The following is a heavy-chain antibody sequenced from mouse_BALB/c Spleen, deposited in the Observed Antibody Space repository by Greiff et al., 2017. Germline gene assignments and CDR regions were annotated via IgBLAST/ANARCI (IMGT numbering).Heavy chain of an antibody. CDR1: GYAFSSYW. Sequence: QVQLKESGAELVRPGSSVKISCKASGYAFSSYWMNWVKQRPGQGLEWIGQIYPGDGDTNYNGKFKGKATLTADKSSSTAYMQLSSLTSEDSAVYFCARRNDGSYAMDYWGQGTSVTVSS. D-gene: IGHD2-3*01. CDR3: ARRNDGSYAMDY. J-gene: IGHJ4*01. V-gene: IGHV1-80*01. CDR2: IYPGDGDT.